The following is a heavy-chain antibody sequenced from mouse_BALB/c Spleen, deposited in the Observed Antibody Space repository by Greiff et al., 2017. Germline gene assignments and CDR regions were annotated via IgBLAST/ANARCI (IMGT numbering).Heavy chain of an antibody. J-gene: IGHJ2*01. V-gene: IGHV5-6-3*01. Sequence: EVKLVESGGGLVQPGGSLKLSCAASGFTFSSYGMSWVRQTPDKRLELVATINSNGGSTYYPDSVKGRFTISRDNAKNTLYLQMSSLKSEDTAMYYCAREGVYGYGDDYWGQGTTRTVSS. D-gene: IGHD2-2*01. CDR3: AREGVYGYGDDY. CDR2: INSNGGST. CDR1: GFTFSSYG.